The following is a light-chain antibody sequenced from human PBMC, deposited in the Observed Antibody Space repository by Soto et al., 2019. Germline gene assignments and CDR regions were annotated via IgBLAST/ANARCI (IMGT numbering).Light chain of an antibody. Sequence: EIVLTQSPGILSLSPGERATLSCRASQSVSSGYLAWYQQKPGRAPRLLIYGASSRATGSPDRFSGSGSGTDFNLTIRRLEPEDFAVYYCQLSGYPGTFGQGTKLEIK. CDR2: GAS. CDR1: QSVSSGY. CDR3: QLSGYPGT. J-gene: IGKJ2*01. V-gene: IGKV3-20*01.